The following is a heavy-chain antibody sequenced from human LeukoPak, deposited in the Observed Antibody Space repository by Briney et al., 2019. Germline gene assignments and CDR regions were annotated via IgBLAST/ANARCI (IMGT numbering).Heavy chain of an antibody. CDR1: GGSISSYY. J-gene: IGHJ5*02. CDR3: ARQGRGSWFDP. Sequence: SETLSLTCAVSGGSISSYYWSWIRQPPGKGLEWIGYIYTSGSTNYNPSLKSRVTISVDTSKNQFSLKLSSVTAAGTAVYYCARQGRGSWFDPWGQGTLVTVSS. V-gene: IGHV4-4*09. CDR2: IYTSGST. D-gene: IGHD1-26*01.